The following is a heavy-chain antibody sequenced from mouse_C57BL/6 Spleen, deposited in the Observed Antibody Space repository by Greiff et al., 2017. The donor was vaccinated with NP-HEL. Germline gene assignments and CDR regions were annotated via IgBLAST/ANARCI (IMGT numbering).Heavy chain of an antibody. D-gene: IGHD3-2*02. J-gene: IGHJ3*01. Sequence: EVQLQQSGTVLARPGASVKMSCKTSGYTFTSYWMHWVKQRPGQGLEWIGAIYPGNSDTSYNQKFKGKAKLTAATSASTAYMELSSLTNEDSAVYYCTRGGSGYWFAYWGQGTLVTVSA. CDR2: IYPGNSDT. CDR1: GYTFTSYW. CDR3: TRGGSGYWFAY. V-gene: IGHV1-5*01.